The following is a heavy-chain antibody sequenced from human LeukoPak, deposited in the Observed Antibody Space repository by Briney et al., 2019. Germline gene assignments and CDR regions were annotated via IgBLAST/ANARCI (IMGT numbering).Heavy chain of an antibody. D-gene: IGHD2-2*01. V-gene: IGHV3-7*03. CDR3: AKGSRGSTSSFDY. Sequence: GGSLRLSCAASGFTFSSYWMSWVRQAPGKGLEWVANIKQDGSEKYYVDSVKGRFTISRDNAKNSLYLQMNSLRAEDMALYYCAKGSRGSTSSFDYWGQGTLVTVSS. J-gene: IGHJ4*02. CDR2: IKQDGSEK. CDR1: GFTFSSYW.